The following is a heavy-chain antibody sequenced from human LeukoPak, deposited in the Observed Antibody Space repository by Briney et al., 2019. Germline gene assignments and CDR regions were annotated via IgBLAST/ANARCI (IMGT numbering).Heavy chain of an antibody. CDR1: GLFFSHAW. CDR3: VADVPALDSQFDY. V-gene: IGHV3-15*01. J-gene: IGHJ4*02. Sequence: GGSLRLSCTASGLFFSHAWINGVRQAPGKGPEGGGFITHDGTTDFAAPVKGRFSLSRDNSEDTVYLQMNILKAEDSAVYYCVADVPALDSQFDYWGRGTLVTVSS. D-gene: IGHD1-1*01. CDR2: ITHDGTT.